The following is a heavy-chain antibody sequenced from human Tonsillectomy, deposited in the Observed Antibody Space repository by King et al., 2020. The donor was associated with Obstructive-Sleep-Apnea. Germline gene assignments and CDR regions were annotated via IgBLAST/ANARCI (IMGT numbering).Heavy chain of an antibody. CDR2: ISGDGGAT. Sequence: VQLVESGGVVVQPGGSLRLTCAASGFTFDDYAMHWVRQSPGKGLEWVSLISGDGGATYYADSVKGRFTISGDNSKNSLYLQMHSLRAEDTALYFCAKEKDFGSFVLLPTAEGVGFPYGMNVWGQGTTVTVSS. V-gene: IGHV3-43D*03. D-gene: IGHD2-2*01. CDR1: GFTFDDYA. J-gene: IGHJ6*02. CDR3: AKEKDFGSFVLLPTAEGVGFPYGMNV.